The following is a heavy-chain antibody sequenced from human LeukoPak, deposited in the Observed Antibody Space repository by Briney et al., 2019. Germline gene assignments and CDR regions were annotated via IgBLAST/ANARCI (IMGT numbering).Heavy chain of an antibody. Sequence: ASVKVSCTASGYTFTSYGISWVRQAPGHGLEWMGWISAYNGNTNYAQKLQGRVTMTTDTATSTAYMQLRSLRSDDPAVYYFARGGWRSSWYHYYEGGGYYEGFDFWGEGTLVTLFS. V-gene: IGHV1-18*01. CDR1: GYTFTSYG. D-gene: IGHD3-22*01. CDR2: ISAYNGNT. J-gene: IGHJ4*02. CDR3: ARGGWRSSWYHYYEGGGYYEGFDF.